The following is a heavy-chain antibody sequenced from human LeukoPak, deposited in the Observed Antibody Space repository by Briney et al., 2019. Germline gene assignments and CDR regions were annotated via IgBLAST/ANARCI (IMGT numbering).Heavy chain of an antibody. CDR2: IRSKAYGGTT. D-gene: IGHD3-22*01. CDR3: TRDDYYDSSGYYYYYGMDV. J-gene: IGHJ6*02. CDR1: GFTFGDYA. V-gene: IGHV3-49*04. Sequence: PGRSLRLSCTASGFTFGDYAMSWVRQAPGKGLEWVGFIRSKAYGGTTEYAASVKGRFTISRDDSKSIAYLQMNSLKTEDTAVYYCTRDDYYDSSGYYYYYGMDVWGQGTTVTVSS.